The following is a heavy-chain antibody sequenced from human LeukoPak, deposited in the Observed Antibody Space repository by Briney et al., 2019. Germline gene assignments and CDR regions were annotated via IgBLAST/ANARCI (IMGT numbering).Heavy chain of an antibody. Sequence: ASVKVSCKASGYTFTGYYMHWVRQAPGQGLEWMGIINPSGGSTSYAQKFQGRVTMTRDTSTSTVYMELSSLRSEDTAVYYCARDRTLGSGSYYKGFDYWGQGTLVTVSS. CDR3: ARDRTLGSGSYYKGFDY. V-gene: IGHV1-46*01. J-gene: IGHJ4*02. CDR2: INPSGGST. CDR1: GYTFTGYY. D-gene: IGHD3-10*01.